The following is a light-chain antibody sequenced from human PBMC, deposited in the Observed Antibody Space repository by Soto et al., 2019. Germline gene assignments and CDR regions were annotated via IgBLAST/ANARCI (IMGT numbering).Light chain of an antibody. V-gene: IGKV3-11*01. CDR2: DAS. CDR1: QSVSSS. Sequence: EIVLTQSPATLSLSPGERATLSCRASQSVSSSLVWYQQKPGQAPRLLIYDASNRATGIPARFSGSGSGTDFTLTISSLEPEDFAVYYCQQYNNWRQTFGQGTKVDIK. J-gene: IGKJ1*01. CDR3: QQYNNWRQT.